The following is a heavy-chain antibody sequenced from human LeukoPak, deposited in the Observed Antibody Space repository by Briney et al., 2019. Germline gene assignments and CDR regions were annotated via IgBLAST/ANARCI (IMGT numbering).Heavy chain of an antibody. CDR3: ARVSGNCSGGSCYDDY. D-gene: IGHD2-15*01. CDR1: GYTFTGYY. J-gene: IGHJ4*02. Sequence: ASVKVSCKASGYTFTGYYMHWVRQAPGQGLEWMGWINPNSGGTNYAQKLQGRVTMTTDTSTSTAYMELRSLRSDDTAVYYCARVSGNCSGGSCYDDYWGQGTLVTVSS. V-gene: IGHV1-2*02. CDR2: INPNSGGT.